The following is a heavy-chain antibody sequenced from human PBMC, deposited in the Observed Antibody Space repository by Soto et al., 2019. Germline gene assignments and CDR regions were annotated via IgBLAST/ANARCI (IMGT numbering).Heavy chain of an antibody. CDR2: ISSSSSYI. CDR3: ASQWQLDY. CDR1: GFTFSSYS. V-gene: IGHV3-21*04. D-gene: IGHD1-26*01. J-gene: IGHJ4*02. Sequence: PGGSLRLSCAASGFTFSSYSMNWVRQAPGKGLEWVSSISSSSSYIYYADSVKGRFTISRDNSKNTLYLQMNRLRAEDTAVFYCASQWQLDYWGQGTLVTVSS.